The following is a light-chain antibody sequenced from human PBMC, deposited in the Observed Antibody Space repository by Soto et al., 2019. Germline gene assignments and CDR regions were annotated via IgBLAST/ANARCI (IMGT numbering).Light chain of an antibody. CDR3: QQYGLSPYT. CDR2: GAS. V-gene: IGKV3-20*01. Sequence: EIVLTQSPGTLSLSPGERATLSCRASQSVSASYFAWYQHKPGQAPRLLIYGASSRATGIPERFSGSGSGTDFTLTISRLEPEDFAVYYCQQYGLSPYTFGQGTKLEI. J-gene: IGKJ2*01. CDR1: QSVSASY.